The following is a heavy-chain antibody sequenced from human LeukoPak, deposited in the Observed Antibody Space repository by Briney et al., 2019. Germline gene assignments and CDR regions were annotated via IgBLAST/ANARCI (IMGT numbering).Heavy chain of an antibody. CDR2: IIPIFGTA. Sequence: ASVKVSCKASGGTFSSYAISWVRQAPGQGLEWMGGIIPIFGTANYAQKFRGRVTITADESTSTAYMELSSLRSEDTAVYYCASDVLRLLEWPLLDPWGQGTLVTVSS. CDR1: GGTFSSYA. V-gene: IGHV1-69*13. J-gene: IGHJ5*02. D-gene: IGHD3-3*01. CDR3: ASDVLRLLEWPLLDP.